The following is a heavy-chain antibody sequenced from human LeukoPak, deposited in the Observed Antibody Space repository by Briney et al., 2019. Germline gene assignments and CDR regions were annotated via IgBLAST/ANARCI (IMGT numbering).Heavy chain of an antibody. CDR3: AKRVAAPGPTFDY. CDR2: ISGRAGST. J-gene: IGHJ4*02. CDR1: GFTFSSYA. D-gene: IGHD6-13*01. Sequence: GGSLRLSRATSGFTFSSYAMSWVRQAPGKGLEWVSAISGRAGSTYYADSVKGRFTISRDNSKSTLYLQLSSLRAEDTAVYYCAKRVAAPGPTFDYWGQGTLVTVSS. V-gene: IGHV3-23*01.